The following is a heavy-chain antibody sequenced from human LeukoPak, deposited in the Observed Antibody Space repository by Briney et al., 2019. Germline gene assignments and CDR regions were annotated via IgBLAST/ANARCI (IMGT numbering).Heavy chain of an antibody. CDR3: ARAGYYDATPFDY. CDR2: INPSGGNT. CDR1: GYTFTNYY. J-gene: IGHJ4*02. V-gene: IGHV1-46*01. Sequence: ASVTVSFKASGYTFTNYYMHWVRQAPGQGGEWMGIINPSGGNTNYAQKFQGRVTMTRDTSTSTVYMELSSLRSEDTAVYYCARAGYYDATPFDYWGQGTLVTVSS. D-gene: IGHD3-16*01.